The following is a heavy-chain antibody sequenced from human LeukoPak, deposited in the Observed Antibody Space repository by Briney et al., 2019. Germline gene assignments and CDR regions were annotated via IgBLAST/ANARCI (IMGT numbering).Heavy chain of an antibody. CDR3: ATTSDIVATADAFDI. CDR1: GGSLNNYY. D-gene: IGHD5-12*01. CDR2: IYYIGST. J-gene: IGHJ3*02. Sequence: SETLSLTCTVSGGSLNNYYWTWIRQPPGKGLEWIGYIYYIGSTDYNPSLKSRVTISLDRSKNQFSLKLKSVTTADTAVYYCATTSDIVATADAFDIWGQGTMVTVSS. V-gene: IGHV4-59*01.